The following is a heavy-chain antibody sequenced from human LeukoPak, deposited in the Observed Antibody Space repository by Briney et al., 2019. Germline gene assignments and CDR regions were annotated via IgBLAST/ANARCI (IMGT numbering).Heavy chain of an antibody. V-gene: IGHV3-33*01. CDR3: ARDLKSGYFDS. Sequence: GRSLRLSCATSGFIFGDYGMHWVRQAPGKGLEWVAVAYDEGTRDHFADSVKGRFTISKDFSKNTAVLQMNNLRGEDTAVYYCARDLKSGYFDSWGQGTLVTVSS. D-gene: IGHD3-3*01. CDR1: GFIFGDYG. CDR2: AYDEGTRD. J-gene: IGHJ4*02.